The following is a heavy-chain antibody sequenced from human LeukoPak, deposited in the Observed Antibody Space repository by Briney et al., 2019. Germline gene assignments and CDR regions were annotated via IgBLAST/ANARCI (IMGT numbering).Heavy chain of an antibody. CDR3: ARTGYDYYMDV. CDR2: IIPIFGTA. CDR1: GGTFSSYA. J-gene: IGHJ6*03. Sequence: GASVKVSCKASGGTFSSYAISWVRQAPGQGLEWMGRIIPIFGTANYAQKFQGRVTITADKSTSTAYMELSSLRSEDTAVYYCARTGYDYYMDVWGKGTTVTVSS. V-gene: IGHV1-69*06. D-gene: IGHD1-14*01.